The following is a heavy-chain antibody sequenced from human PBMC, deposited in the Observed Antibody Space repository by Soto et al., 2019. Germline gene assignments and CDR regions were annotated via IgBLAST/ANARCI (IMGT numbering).Heavy chain of an antibody. Sequence: GGSLRLSCTASGFTFGDYAMSWFRQAPGKGLEWVGFIRSKAYGGTTEYAASVKGRFTISRDDSKSIAYLQMNSLKTEDTAVYYWTRNVWVNYYYYYMDVWGKGTTVTVSS. CDR1: GFTFGDYA. V-gene: IGHV3-49*03. J-gene: IGHJ6*03. CDR2: IRSKAYGGTT. D-gene: IGHD1-26*01. CDR3: TRNVWVNYYYYYMDV.